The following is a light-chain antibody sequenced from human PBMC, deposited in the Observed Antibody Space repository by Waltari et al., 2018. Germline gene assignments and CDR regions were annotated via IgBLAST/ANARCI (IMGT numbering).Light chain of an antibody. V-gene: IGLV1-47*01. J-gene: IGLJ3*02. Sequence: QSVLTQPPSASGTPGQRVSFSCSGSSSNIGRNYVFWYQQFQGTAPKLLIYRDDQRPSGVPDRFSASKGGTSAALVISAVRSEDEADYYCAAWDGSLSGRLFGGGTRLTVL. CDR3: AAWDGSLSGRL. CDR2: RDD. CDR1: SSNIGRNY.